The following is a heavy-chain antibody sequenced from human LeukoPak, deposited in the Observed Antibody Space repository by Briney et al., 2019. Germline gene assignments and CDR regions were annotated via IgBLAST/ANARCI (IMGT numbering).Heavy chain of an antibody. CDR1: GFTVSANY. D-gene: IGHD3-22*01. J-gene: IGHJ4*02. CDR2: IYSSGHT. Sequence: PGGSLRLSCAASGFTVSANYMNWVRQAPGKGLEWVSVIYSSGHTYYADSVKGRFTISRDNAKNSLYLQMNSLRAEDTAVYYCARGYYDSSGYLWYWGQGTLVTVSS. CDR3: ARGYYDSSGYLWY. V-gene: IGHV3-69-1*02.